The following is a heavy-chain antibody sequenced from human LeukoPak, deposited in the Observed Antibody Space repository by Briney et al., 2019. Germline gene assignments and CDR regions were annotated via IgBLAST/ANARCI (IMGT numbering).Heavy chain of an antibody. CDR1: GFTFSSYA. CDR3: ARDSTEYYYYYYYMDV. V-gene: IGHV3-30*04. J-gene: IGHJ6*03. D-gene: IGHD1-14*01. Sequence: GGSLRLSCAASGFTFSSYAMHWVRQAPGKGLEWVAVISYDGSNKYYADSVKGRFTVSRDNAKNSLDLQMNSLRAEDTAVYYCARDSTEYYYYYYYMDVWGKGTTVTVSS. CDR2: ISYDGSNK.